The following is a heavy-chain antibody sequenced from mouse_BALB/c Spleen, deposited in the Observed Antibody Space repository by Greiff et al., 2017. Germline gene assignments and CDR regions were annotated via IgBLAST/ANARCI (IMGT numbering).Heavy chain of an antibody. CDR1: GFTFSSFG. J-gene: IGHJ3*01. V-gene: IGHV5-17*02. CDR2: ISSGSSTI. CDR3: TRAPGFAY. Sequence: EVKLVESGGGLVQPGGSRKLSCAASGFTFSSFGMHWVRQAPEKGLEWVAYISSGSSTIYYADTVKGRFTISGDNPENTLFLQMTSLRSEDTAMYYCTRAPGFAYWGQGTLVTVSA.